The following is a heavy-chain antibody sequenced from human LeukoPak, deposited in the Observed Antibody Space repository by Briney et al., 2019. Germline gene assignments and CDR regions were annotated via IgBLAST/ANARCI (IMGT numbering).Heavy chain of an antibody. D-gene: IGHD3-22*01. V-gene: IGHV3-53*01. J-gene: IGHJ4*02. CDR2: IYSGGST. CDR3: AKDISVYDSSGFDY. Sequence: GGSLRLSCAASGFSFPSHSFHWVRQSPGKGLEWVSVIYSGGSTYYADSVKGRFTISRDNSKNTLYLQMNSLRAEDTAVYYCAKDISVYDSSGFDYWGQGTLVTVSS. CDR1: GFSFPSHS.